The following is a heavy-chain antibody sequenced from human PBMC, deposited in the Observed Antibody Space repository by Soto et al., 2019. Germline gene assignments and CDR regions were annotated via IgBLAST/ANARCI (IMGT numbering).Heavy chain of an antibody. Sequence: EVQLVESGGGLVKPGGSLRLSCAASGFTFSSYSMNWVRQAPGKGLEWVSSISSSSSYIYYADSVKGRFTISRDNAKNSLDLQINSLRAEDTAVYSCARDQPGYSYGYGLGYWGQGTLVTVSS. D-gene: IGHD5-18*01. CDR3: ARDQPGYSYGYGLGY. CDR2: ISSSSSYI. V-gene: IGHV3-21*01. CDR1: GFTFSSYS. J-gene: IGHJ4*02.